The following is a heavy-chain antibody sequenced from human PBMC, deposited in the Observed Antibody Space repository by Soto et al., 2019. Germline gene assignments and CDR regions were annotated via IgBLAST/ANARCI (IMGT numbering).Heavy chain of an antibody. Sequence: QVQLHQWGTELLKPSETLSLTCAVDGGSFSGFYWNWIRQTPGKGLEWIGEIDQSGGRHSGSTNYNPSLWSRVIIAGDTSKNQMSLTLSPVTTADTALYYCARGSKVGTTIYWYFDLWGRGTRVTVSS. V-gene: IGHV4-34*01. CDR1: GGSFSGFY. J-gene: IGHJ2*01. CDR3: ARGSKVGTTIYWYFDL. CDR2: IDQSGGRHSGST. D-gene: IGHD1-26*01.